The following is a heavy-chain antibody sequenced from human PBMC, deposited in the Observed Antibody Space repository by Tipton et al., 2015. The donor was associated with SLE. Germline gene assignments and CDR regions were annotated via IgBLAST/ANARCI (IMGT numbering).Heavy chain of an antibody. D-gene: IGHD3-22*01. CDR2: VADTGSP. CDR1: GGSFSGYH. CDR3: AKNSSLRAFDV. V-gene: IGHV4-34*01. Sequence: TLSLTCAVYGGSFSGYHWTWIRQPPGQGLEWIGEVADTGSPNYNPSLKSRVTISVDKSKNLFSLELTSVTAADTAMYFCAKNSSLRAFDVWGQGKMVTVSS. J-gene: IGHJ3*01.